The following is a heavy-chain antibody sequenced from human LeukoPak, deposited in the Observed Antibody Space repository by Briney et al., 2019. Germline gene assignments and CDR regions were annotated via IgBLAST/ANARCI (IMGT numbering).Heavy chain of an antibody. D-gene: IGHD3-10*01. Sequence: PGGSLRLSCAASEFTFSSFGMYWLRQAPRKGLEWVAFIRYDGTNKYYADSVKGRFTISRDNSKNTLYLQMNSLRAEDTAVYYCAKDLTDLPYYYGSGSSPFDYWGQGTLVTVSS. CDR3: AKDLTDLPYYYGSGSSPFDY. CDR2: IRYDGTNK. CDR1: EFTFSSFG. V-gene: IGHV3-30*02. J-gene: IGHJ4*02.